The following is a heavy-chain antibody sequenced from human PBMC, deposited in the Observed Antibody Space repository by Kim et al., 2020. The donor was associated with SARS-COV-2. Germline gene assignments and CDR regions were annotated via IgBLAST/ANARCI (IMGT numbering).Heavy chain of an antibody. CDR3: ARYTIAAAGKEWFVD. J-gene: IGHJ4*02. Sequence: GGSLRLSCAASGFTFSSYWMSWVRQAPGKGLEWVANIKQDGSEKYYVDSVKGRFTISRDNAKNSLYLQMNSLRAEDTAVYYCARYTIAAAGKEWFVDWGQRALVTASS. D-gene: IGHD6-13*01. CDR2: IKQDGSEK. CDR1: GFTFSSYW. V-gene: IGHV3-7*03.